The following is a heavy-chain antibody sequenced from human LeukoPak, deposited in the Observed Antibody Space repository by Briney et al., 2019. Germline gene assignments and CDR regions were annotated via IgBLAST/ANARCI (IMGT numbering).Heavy chain of an antibody. D-gene: IGHD3-10*01. V-gene: IGHV3-23*01. J-gene: IGHJ4*02. CDR1: GFTFSSYS. Sequence: GGSLRLSCAASGFTFSSYSMNWVRQAPGKGLEWVSAISGSGGSTYYADSVKGRFTISRDNSKNTLYLQMNSLRAEDTAVYYCARVWFGELLSSPDYWGQGTLVTVSS. CDR3: ARVWFGELLSSPDY. CDR2: ISGSGGST.